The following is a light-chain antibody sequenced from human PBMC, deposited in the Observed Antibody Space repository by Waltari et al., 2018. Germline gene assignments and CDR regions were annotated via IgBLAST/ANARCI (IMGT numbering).Light chain of an antibody. J-gene: IGLJ2*01. Sequence: QSVLTQPPSVSAAPGQKVTISCSGSSSNIGNYLVSWYHQLPGATPKLLIYDDYSRPSGIPDRFSASNSGTSATLDITGLQIGDEADYYCATWDNSLTAVVFGGGTKLTVL. CDR3: ATWDNSLTAVV. CDR2: DDY. CDR1: SSNIGNYL. V-gene: IGLV1-51*01.